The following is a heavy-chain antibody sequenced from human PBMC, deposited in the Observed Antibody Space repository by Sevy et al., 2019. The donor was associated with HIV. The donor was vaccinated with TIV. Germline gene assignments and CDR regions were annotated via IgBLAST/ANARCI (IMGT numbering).Heavy chain of an antibody. CDR1: GFTFSSYW. D-gene: IGHD6-19*01. CDR2: IKQDGSEK. Sequence: GGSLRLSCAASGFTFSSYWMSWVRQAPGKGVEWVANIKQDGSEKYYVDSVKGRFTISRDNAKNSLYLQMNSLRAEDTAVYYCARDSFAAVAAAGMDVWGQGTTVTVSS. V-gene: IGHV3-7*01. CDR3: ARDSFAAVAAAGMDV. J-gene: IGHJ6*02.